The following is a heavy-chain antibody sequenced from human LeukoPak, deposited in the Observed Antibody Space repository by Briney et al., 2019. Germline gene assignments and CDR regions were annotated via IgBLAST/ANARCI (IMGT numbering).Heavy chain of an antibody. CDR2: INPTVGDT. J-gene: IGHJ3*02. V-gene: IGHV1-46*01. D-gene: IGHD6-13*01. CDR1: GYTLTSYY. Sequence: GASVKVSCKASGYTLTSYYMHWVRQVPGQGLEWMGIINPTVGDTIYAQKFQGRVTMTRDMSTSTVYMELSSLRSDDTAVYYCARYGFSSSWQGGWHAFDIWGQGTMVTVSS. CDR3: ARYGFSSSWQGGWHAFDI.